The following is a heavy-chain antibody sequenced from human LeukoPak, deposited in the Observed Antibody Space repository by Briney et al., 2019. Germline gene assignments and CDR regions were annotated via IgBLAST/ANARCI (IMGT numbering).Heavy chain of an antibody. CDR2: IYPTGST. D-gene: IGHD6-13*01. CDR3: ARAYSSSWHWNWFDP. Sequence: WETLSLTCTVSGYSISSGYYWGWIRQPPGKGLEWIGNIYPTGSTYYNPSLKSRVTISVDTSKSQFSLKVSSVSAADTAVYYCARAYSSSWHWNWFDPWGQGTLVTVSS. J-gene: IGHJ5*02. V-gene: IGHV4-38-2*02. CDR1: GYSISSGYY.